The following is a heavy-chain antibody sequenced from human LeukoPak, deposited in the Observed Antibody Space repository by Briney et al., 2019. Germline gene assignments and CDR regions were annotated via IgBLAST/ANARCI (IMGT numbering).Heavy chain of an antibody. J-gene: IGHJ4*02. D-gene: IGHD5-18*01. Sequence: GGSLRLSCAASGFSVSSDYMTWVRQAPGKGLEWVSVIYSGGSTYYADSVKGRFTISRDNSKNTLYLQMNNVRVEDTAVYFCARYHTALNYWGQGILVTASS. V-gene: IGHV3-53*01. CDR2: IYSGGST. CDR1: GFSVSSDY. CDR3: ARYHTALNY.